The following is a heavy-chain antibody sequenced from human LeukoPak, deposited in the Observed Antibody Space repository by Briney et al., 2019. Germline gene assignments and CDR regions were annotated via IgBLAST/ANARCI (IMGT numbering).Heavy chain of an antibody. Sequence: GGSLRLSCAASGFTVSSNYMSWVRQAPGKGLEWVSVIYSGGSTYYADSVKGRLTISRDNSKNTLYLQMNSLRAEDTAVYYCASSAGLADCSSTSCPLGYWGQGTLVTVSS. CDR3: ASSAGLADCSSTSCPLGY. D-gene: IGHD2-2*01. V-gene: IGHV3-53*01. CDR2: IYSGGST. J-gene: IGHJ4*02. CDR1: GFTVSSNY.